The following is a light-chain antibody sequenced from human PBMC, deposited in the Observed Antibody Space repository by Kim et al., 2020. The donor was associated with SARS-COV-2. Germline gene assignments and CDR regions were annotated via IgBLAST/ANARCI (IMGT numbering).Light chain of an antibody. V-gene: IGLV1-47*01. CDR2: RNN. Sequence: ELTQPPSASGTPGQRVTISCSGSSSNIGSNYVYWYQQLPGTAPKLLIYRNNERPSGVPDRFSGSKSGTSASLAISGLRSEDEADYYCAAWDDSLSGPVFGGGTQLTVL. CDR1: SSNIGSNY. J-gene: IGLJ2*01. CDR3: AAWDDSLSGPV.